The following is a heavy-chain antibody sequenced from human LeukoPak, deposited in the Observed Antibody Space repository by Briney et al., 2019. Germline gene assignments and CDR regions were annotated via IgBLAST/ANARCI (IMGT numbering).Heavy chain of an antibody. J-gene: IGHJ4*02. CDR3: AREGNSYGPPFFDY. D-gene: IGHD5-18*01. V-gene: IGHV4-61*01. Sequence: PSETLSLTCTVSGGSVSSGSYYWSWIRQPPGKGLEWIGYIYYSGSTNYNPSLKGRVTISVDTSKNQFSLKLSSVTAADTAVYYCAREGNSYGPPFFDYWGQGTLVTVSS. CDR2: IYYSGST. CDR1: GGSVSSGSYY.